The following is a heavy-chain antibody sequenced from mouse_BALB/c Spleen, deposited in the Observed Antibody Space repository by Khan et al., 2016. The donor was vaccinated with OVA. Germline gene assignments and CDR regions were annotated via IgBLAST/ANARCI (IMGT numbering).Heavy chain of an antibody. Sequence: QVQLQQSGAELVRPGVSVKISCKGSGYTFNDFTMHWVKQSPAKSLEWIGVINTYYGDVTSNQKFKGKATMTVDKSSSTVYMELARLTSEDSAIYYCTRGGGSRFAYWGQGTLVTVSA. V-gene: IGHV1S137*01. CDR1: GYTFNDFT. CDR3: TRGGGSRFAY. CDR2: INTYYGDV. J-gene: IGHJ3*01.